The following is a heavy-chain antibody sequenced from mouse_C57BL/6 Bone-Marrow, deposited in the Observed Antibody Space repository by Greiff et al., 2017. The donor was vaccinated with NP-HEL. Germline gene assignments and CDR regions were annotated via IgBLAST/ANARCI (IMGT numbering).Heavy chain of an antibody. D-gene: IGHD2-3*01. CDR2: IRSKSSNYAT. CDR1: GFTFNTYA. V-gene: IGHV10-3*01. Sequence: EVQLVESGGGLVQPKGSLKLSCAASGFTFNTYAMHWVRQAPGKGLEWVARIRSKSSNYATYYADSVKDRFTISRDDSQSMLYLQMNNLKTEDTAMYYCVGGAAIYDGYSFYAMDYWGQGTSVTVSS. J-gene: IGHJ4*01. CDR3: VGGAAIYDGYSFYAMDY.